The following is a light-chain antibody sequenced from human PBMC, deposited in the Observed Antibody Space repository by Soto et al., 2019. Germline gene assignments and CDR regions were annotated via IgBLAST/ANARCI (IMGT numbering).Light chain of an antibody. Sequence: DIVMTQSPLSLPVTPGEPASISCRSSQSLLHSDGYNYLDWFVQRPGQSPQLLIYLGSSRASGXXXXXXXXXXXXXXXXXXXRVEAEDVGVYYCMQALQTPLTFGGGTKVDIK. CDR1: QSLLHSDGYNY. V-gene: IGKV2-28*01. CDR2: LGS. J-gene: IGKJ4*01. CDR3: MQALQTPLT.